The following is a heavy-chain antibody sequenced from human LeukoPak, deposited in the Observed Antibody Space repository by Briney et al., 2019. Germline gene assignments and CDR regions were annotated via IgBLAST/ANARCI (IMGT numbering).Heavy chain of an antibody. CDR3: TTDSSGYYYPHDY. J-gene: IGHJ4*02. CDR1: GFTFSNAW. V-gene: IGHV3-15*01. CDR2: IKSKTDGGTT. D-gene: IGHD3-22*01. Sequence: GGSLRLSCAASGFTFSNAWMSWVRQAPGKGLEWVGSIKSKTDGGTTDYAAPVEGRFTISRDDSKNTLYLQMNSLKTEDTAVYYCTTDSSGYYYPHDYWGQGTLVTVYS.